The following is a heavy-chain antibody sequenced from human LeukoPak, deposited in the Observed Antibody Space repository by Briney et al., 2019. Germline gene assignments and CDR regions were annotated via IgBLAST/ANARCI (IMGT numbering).Heavy chain of an antibody. J-gene: IGHJ4*02. Sequence: SQTLSLTCTVSGGSISSGDYYWSCIRQPPGKGLECIGYIYYSGSTYYNPSLKSRVTISVDTSKNQFSLKLSSVTAADTAVYYCAREGIPLRGFDYWGQGTLATVSS. D-gene: IGHD3-10*01. V-gene: IGHV4-30-4*08. CDR2: IYYSGST. CDR3: AREGIPLRGFDY. CDR1: GGSISSGDYY.